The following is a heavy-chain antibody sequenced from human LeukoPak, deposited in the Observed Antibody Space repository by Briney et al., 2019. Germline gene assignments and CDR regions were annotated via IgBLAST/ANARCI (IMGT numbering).Heavy chain of an antibody. CDR2: ISYDGSNK. V-gene: IGHV3-30*03. Sequence: GGSLRLSCAASGFTFSSYGMHWVRQAPGKGLEWVAVISYDGSNKYYADSVKDRFTISRDNSKNTLYLQMNSLRAEDTAVYYCEFMGYYYDSSGYYMSLDYWGQGTLVTVSS. J-gene: IGHJ4*02. CDR1: GFTFSSYG. CDR3: EFMGYYYDSSGYYMSLDY. D-gene: IGHD3-22*01.